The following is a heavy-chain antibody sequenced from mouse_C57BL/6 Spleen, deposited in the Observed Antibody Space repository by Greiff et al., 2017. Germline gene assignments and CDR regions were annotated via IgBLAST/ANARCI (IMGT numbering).Heavy chain of an antibody. D-gene: IGHD3-2*02. CDR2: IYPGDGDT. CDR3: ARWENSSGYFD. V-gene: IGHV1-82*01. Sequence: VQLKESGPELVKPGASVKISCKASGYAFSSSWMNWVKQRPGKGLEWIGRIYPGDGDTNYNGKFKGKATLTADKSSSTAYMQLSSLTSEDSAVYFCARWENSSGYFDWGQGTTLTVSS. CDR1: GYAFSSSW. J-gene: IGHJ2*01.